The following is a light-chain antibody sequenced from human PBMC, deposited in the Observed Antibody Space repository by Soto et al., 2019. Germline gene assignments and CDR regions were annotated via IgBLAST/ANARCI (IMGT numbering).Light chain of an antibody. Sequence: DIQMTQSPSSVSASVGDRVIITCRASQGISRWLAWYQQKPGKAPKLLIQVASSLQSGVSSRFSGTGSGTDFTLTISRLQPEDVATYYCQQSNNFPWTFGQGTKVEI. CDR2: VAS. J-gene: IGKJ1*01. CDR1: QGISRW. V-gene: IGKV1-12*01. CDR3: QQSNNFPWT.